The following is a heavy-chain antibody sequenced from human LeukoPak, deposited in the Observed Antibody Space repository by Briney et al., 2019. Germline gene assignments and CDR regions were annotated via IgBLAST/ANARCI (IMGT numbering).Heavy chain of an antibody. CDR2: ISGSGGST. CDR3: AKDRSGLRYFDWLSQRGMDV. Sequence: PGGSLRLSCAASGFTFSSYAMSWVRQAPGKGLEWVSAISGSGGSTYYADSVKGRFTISRDNSKNTLYLQMNSLRAEDTAVYYCAKDRSGLRYFDWLSQRGMDVWGQGTTVTVSS. CDR1: GFTFSSYA. D-gene: IGHD3-9*01. J-gene: IGHJ6*02. V-gene: IGHV3-23*01.